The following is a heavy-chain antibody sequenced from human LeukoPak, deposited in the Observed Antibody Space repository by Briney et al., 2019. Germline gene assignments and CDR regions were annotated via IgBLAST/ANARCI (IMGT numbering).Heavy chain of an antibody. V-gene: IGHV3-23*01. D-gene: IGHD4-17*01. CDR3: AKKRDHYGDYDLHNWFDP. J-gene: IGHJ5*02. CDR2: ISGSGGST. Sequence: GGSLRLSCAASGFTFSSYAMSWVRQAPGKGLEWVSAISGSGGSTYYADSVKGRFTISRDNSKNTLYLQMNSLRAEDTAVYYCAKKRDHYGDYDLHNWFDPWGQGTLVTVSS. CDR1: GFTFSSYA.